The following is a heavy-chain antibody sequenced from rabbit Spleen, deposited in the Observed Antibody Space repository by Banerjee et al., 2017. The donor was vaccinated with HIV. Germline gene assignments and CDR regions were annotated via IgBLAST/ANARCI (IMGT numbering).Heavy chain of an antibody. Sequence: QLEESGGGLVQPGGSLTLTCKVSGFDFSSYYMTWVRQAPGKGLEWTGYIDPVFGNTYYASWVNGRFTISSDNAQNTVDLQMNSLTAADTATYFCARHAGYAGYGYSPLDLWGQGTLVTVS. CDR1: GFDFSSYY. CDR2: IDPVFGNT. D-gene: IGHD8-1*01. CDR3: ARHAGYAGYGYSPLDL. J-gene: IGHJ5*02. V-gene: IGHV1S7*01.